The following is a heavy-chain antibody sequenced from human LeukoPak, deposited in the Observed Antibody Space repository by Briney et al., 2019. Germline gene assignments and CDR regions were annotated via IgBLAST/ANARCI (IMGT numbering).Heavy chain of an antibody. V-gene: IGHV4-59*12. D-gene: IGHD6-6*01. CDR1: GGSISSYY. CDR3: ARGQLLTSFDY. CDR2: IYYSGST. Sequence: SETLSLTCTVSGGSISSYYWSCIRQPPGKGLEWIGYIYYSGSTNYNPSLKSRVTMSVDTSKNQFSLKLSSVTAADTAVYYCARGQLLTSFDYWGQGTLVTVSS. J-gene: IGHJ4*02.